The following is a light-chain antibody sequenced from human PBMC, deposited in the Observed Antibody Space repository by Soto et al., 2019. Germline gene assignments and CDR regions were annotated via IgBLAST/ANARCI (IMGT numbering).Light chain of an antibody. Sequence: IPLTQSPSSLSASVGDRVTITCRASQGISSYLAWYQQKPGKAPKLLIYAASTLQSGVPSRFSGSGSGTDFTLTNSSLQPEDFATYYCQQLNSYPSFGGGTKVEIK. CDR2: AAS. CDR3: QQLNSYPS. V-gene: IGKV1-9*01. CDR1: QGISSY. J-gene: IGKJ4*01.